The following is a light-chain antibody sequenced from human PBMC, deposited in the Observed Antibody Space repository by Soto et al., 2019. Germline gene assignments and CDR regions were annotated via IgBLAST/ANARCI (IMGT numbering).Light chain of an antibody. V-gene: IGKV3-20*01. CDR2: GAS. CDR1: QSVSSSY. CDR3: QQYGSSPYT. J-gene: IGKJ2*01. Sequence: EIVLTQSPGTLSLSPGERATLSCRASQSVSSSYLAWYQQKPGQAPRLLIYGASSRATGIPDRFSGSGSGKDFTLTISRLEPEDVAVYYCQQYGSSPYTFGKGTRLEIK.